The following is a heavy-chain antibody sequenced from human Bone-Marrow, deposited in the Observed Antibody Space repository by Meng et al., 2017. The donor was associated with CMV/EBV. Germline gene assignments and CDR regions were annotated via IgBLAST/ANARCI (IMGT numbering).Heavy chain of an antibody. CDR1: GESFSGYY. CDR2: INHSGST. V-gene: IGHV4-34*01. D-gene: IGHD2-2*02. Sequence: SQTLSLTFAVYGESFSGYYWRWIRQPPGKGLEWIGEINHSGSTNYNPSLKSRVTITVDTSKNQFSLKLTSVTAADTAVYYCARGHCRSTSCYTSYYYGMDVWGQGTTVTVSS. J-gene: IGHJ6*02. CDR3: ARGHCRSTSCYTSYYYGMDV.